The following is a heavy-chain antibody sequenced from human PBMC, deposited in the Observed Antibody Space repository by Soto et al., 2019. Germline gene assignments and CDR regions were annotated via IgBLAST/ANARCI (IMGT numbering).Heavy chain of an antibody. V-gene: IGHV4-59*01. CDR1: GGSISSYY. CDR2: IYYSGST. Sequence: QVQLQESGPGLVKPSETLSLTCTVSGGSISSYYWSWIRQPPGKGLEWIGYIYYSGSTNYNPSLKRRVTISVDTSKNQFSLKLSSVTAADTAVYYCAGGLITMVRGVIITSEHWFDPWGQGTLVTVSS. D-gene: IGHD3-10*01. J-gene: IGHJ5*02. CDR3: AGGLITMVRGVIITSEHWFDP.